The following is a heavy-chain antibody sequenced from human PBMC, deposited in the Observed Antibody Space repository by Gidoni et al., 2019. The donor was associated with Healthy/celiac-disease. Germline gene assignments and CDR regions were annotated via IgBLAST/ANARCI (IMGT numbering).Heavy chain of an antibody. CDR2: IIPICGTA. D-gene: IGHD6-19*01. Sequence: QVQLVQSGAEVKKPGSSVKVSCKASGGTFSRYAISWVRQAPGQGLEWMGVIIPICGTANYAQKFQGRVTITADESTSTAYMELSSLRSEDTAVYYCARDDGEVAGKTYYYYYYMDVWGKGTTVTVSS. J-gene: IGHJ6*03. CDR3: ARDDGEVAGKTYYYYYYMDV. CDR1: GGTFSRYA. V-gene: IGHV1-69*01.